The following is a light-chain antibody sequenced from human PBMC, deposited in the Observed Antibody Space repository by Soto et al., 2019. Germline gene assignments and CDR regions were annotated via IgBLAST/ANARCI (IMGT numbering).Light chain of an antibody. J-gene: IGKJ1*01. CDR2: GAS. Sequence: EIVMTQSPATLSVSPGERATLSCRASQSVSSNLAWYQQKPGQAPRLLIYGASTRATGIPARFSGSGSGTEFTLTISSLQSEDFAVYYCHQYNNWHPWTFGQGTKVEIK. CDR3: HQYNNWHPWT. CDR1: QSVSSN. V-gene: IGKV3-15*01.